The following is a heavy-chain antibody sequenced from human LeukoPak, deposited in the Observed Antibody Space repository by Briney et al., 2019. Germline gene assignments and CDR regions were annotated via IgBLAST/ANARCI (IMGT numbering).Heavy chain of an antibody. V-gene: IGHV3-21*01. Sequence: GGSLRLSCAASGFTFSSYSMNWVRQAPGKGLEWVSSISSSSSYIYYADSLKGRFTISRDSAKNSLYLQMNSLRAEDTAVYYCAREEGVPAATNWGQGTLVTVSS. D-gene: IGHD2-2*01. CDR3: AREEGVPAATN. CDR2: ISSSSSYI. CDR1: GFTFSSYS. J-gene: IGHJ4*02.